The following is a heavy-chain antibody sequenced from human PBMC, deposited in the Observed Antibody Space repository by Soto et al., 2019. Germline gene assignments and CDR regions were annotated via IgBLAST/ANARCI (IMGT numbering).Heavy chain of an antibody. Sequence: GGSLRLSCAASGFTFSSYGMHWVRQAPGKGLEWVAVISYDGSNKYYADSVKGRFTISRDNSKNTLYLQMNSLRAEDTAVYYCAKDAIAVAGYFDYWGQGTLVTVSS. CDR3: AKDAIAVAGYFDY. CDR1: GFTFSSYG. J-gene: IGHJ4*02. D-gene: IGHD6-19*01. V-gene: IGHV3-30*18. CDR2: ISYDGSNK.